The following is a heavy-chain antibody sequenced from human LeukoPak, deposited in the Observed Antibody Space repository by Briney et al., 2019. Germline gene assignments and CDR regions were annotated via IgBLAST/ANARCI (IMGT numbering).Heavy chain of an antibody. Sequence: PSETLSLTCTVSGGSISSGDYHWTWLRQPPGKGLEWIGYIYYSGSTYYNPSLKSRVTISVDTSKNQFSLKLSSVTAADTAVYYCAREVRPTVTSHFDHWGQGTLVTVSS. CDR2: IYYSGST. CDR3: AREVRPTVTSHFDH. CDR1: GGSISSGDYH. V-gene: IGHV4-30-4*08. J-gene: IGHJ4*02. D-gene: IGHD4-17*01.